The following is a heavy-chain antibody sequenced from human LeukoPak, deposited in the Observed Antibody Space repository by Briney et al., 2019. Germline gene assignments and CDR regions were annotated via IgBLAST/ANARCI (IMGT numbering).Heavy chain of an antibody. CDR3: ASNFYGSGSYPV. J-gene: IGHJ4*02. Sequence: ASVKVSCKASGYTFTSYDINWVRQATGQGLEWMGWMNPNSGNTGYAQKFQGRVTITRNTSISTAYMELSSLRSEDTAVYYCASNFYGSGSYPVWGQGTLVTVSP. D-gene: IGHD3-10*01. CDR2: MNPNSGNT. CDR1: GYTFTSYD. V-gene: IGHV1-8*03.